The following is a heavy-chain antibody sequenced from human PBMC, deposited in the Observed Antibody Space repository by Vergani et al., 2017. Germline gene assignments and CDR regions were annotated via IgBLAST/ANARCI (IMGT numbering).Heavy chain of an antibody. Sequence: VQLVQSGAEVKKPGSSVKVSCKGSGYSFTSYWVSWVRQMPGKGLEWMGRIDPSDSYTNYSPSFQGHVTISADKSISTAYLQWSSLTASDTALYYCARFPREYYYDSSGYPDWGQGTLVTVSS. J-gene: IGHJ4*02. CDR2: IDPSDSYT. D-gene: IGHD3-22*01. CDR3: ARFPREYYYDSSGYPD. V-gene: IGHV5-10-1*01. CDR1: GYSFTSYW.